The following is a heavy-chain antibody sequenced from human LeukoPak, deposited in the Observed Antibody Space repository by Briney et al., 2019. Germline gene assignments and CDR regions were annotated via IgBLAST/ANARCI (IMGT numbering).Heavy chain of an antibody. V-gene: IGHV4-30-2*01. D-gene: IGHD3-22*01. J-gene: IGHJ3*02. CDR3: ARSITMIVGSAFDI. Sequence: SETLSLTCAVSGGSISSGGYSWSWIRQPPGKGLEWIGYIYHSGSTYYNPSLKSRVTISVDRSKNQFSLKLSSVTAADTAVYYCARSITMIVGSAFDIWGQGTMVTVSS. CDR2: IYHSGST. CDR1: GGSISSGGYS.